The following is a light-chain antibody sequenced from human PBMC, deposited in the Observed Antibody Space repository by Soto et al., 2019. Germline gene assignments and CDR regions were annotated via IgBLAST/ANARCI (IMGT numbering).Light chain of an antibody. J-gene: IGKJ1*01. CDR3: QPYYDTRRT. CDR2: WAA. Sequence: FVMTHSPDSLAVSLGERATINCNASQSVLSTSNSRNALAGYQQKPAQRPKVLIYWAATRESGVPDRLSGGGSGTDFTSTISSVQAEDVELDYCQPYYDTRRTFGQRTKV. CDR1: QSVLSTSNSRNA. V-gene: IGKV4-1*01.